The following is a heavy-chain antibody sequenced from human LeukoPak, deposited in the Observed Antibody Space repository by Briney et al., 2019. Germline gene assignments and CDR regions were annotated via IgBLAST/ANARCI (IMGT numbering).Heavy chain of an antibody. CDR1: GGSISSGDYY. CDR3: ARVGGPNYYYYGMDV. V-gene: IGHV4-30-4*01. D-gene: IGHD2-15*01. J-gene: IGHJ6*02. Sequence: SETLSLTCAVSGGSISSGDYYWSWIRQPPGKGLEWIGYIYYSGSTYYNPSLKSRVTISVDTSKNQFSLKLSSVTAAGTAVYYCARVGGPNYYYYGMDVWGQGTTVTVSS. CDR2: IYYSGST.